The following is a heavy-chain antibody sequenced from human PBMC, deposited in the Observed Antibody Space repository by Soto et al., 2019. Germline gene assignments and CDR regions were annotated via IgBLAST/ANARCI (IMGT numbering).Heavy chain of an antibody. D-gene: IGHD2-15*01. V-gene: IGHV3-73*01. CDR1: GFPLSDSA. J-gene: IGHJ6*03. CDR2: IRSKTNNYAT. Sequence: EVQLVESGGGLVQPGGSLKLACLASGFPLSDSAIHWVRRASGKGLEWVGRIRSKTNNYATTYGAPVRGRFTLSRDEFKNTTYLQMNNLESDDDAVYYCTRHAGGQVEPSVYYYFMDVWGKGTTGSV. CDR3: TRHAGGQVEPSVYYYFMDV.